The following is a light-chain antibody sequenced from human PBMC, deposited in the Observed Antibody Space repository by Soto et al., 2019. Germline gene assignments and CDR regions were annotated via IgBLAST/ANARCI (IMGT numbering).Light chain of an antibody. CDR2: GAS. J-gene: IGKJ4*01. V-gene: IGKV3-20*01. CDR1: QSVSSSY. Sequence: EIVLTQSPGTLSLSPGERATLSCRASQSVSSSYLGWYRQKPGQAPRLLIYGASSMATGIPARFSGSGSGTDFTLTISRLEPEDFAVYYCQQYGSSPLTFGGGTKVEIK. CDR3: QQYGSSPLT.